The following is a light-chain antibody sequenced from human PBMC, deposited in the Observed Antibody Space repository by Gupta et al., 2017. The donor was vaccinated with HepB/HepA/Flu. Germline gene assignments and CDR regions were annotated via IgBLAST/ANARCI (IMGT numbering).Light chain of an antibody. Sequence: EIVLTQSPATLSLSPGERATLSCRASQGISNSLAWYQHKPGQAPRILIYDASDRATGIPARFSGSGSGTDFTLTISSLEPEDFAVYYCQQRSTWSRAFGGGTKVEIK. V-gene: IGKV3-11*01. CDR3: QQRSTWSRA. CDR1: QGISNS. CDR2: DAS. J-gene: IGKJ4*01.